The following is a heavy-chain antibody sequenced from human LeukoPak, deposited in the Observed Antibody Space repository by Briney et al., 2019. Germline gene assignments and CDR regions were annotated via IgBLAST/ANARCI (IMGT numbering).Heavy chain of an antibody. CDR2: INPNSGGT. CDR1: GYTFTGYY. J-gene: IGHJ4*02. CDR3: ARVASRWLYYYDSSGYEIDY. Sequence: GASVKVSCKASGYTFTGYYMHWVRQAPGQGLEWMGWINPNSGGTNYAQKFQGRVTMTRDTSISTAYMELSRLRSDDTAVYYCARVASRWLYYYDSSGYEIDYWGQGTLVTVSS. V-gene: IGHV1-2*02. D-gene: IGHD3-22*01.